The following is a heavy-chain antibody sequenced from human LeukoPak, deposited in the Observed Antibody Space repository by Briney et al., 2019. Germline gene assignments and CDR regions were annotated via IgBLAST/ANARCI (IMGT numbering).Heavy chain of an antibody. J-gene: IGHJ4*02. V-gene: IGHV4-61*01. D-gene: IGHD4-17*01. CDR1: GVSVSSAIYY. CDR2: IHYSGST. CDR3: ASLTTVTQGYFDS. Sequence: SETLSLTCTVSGVSVSSAIYYWSWIRQPPGKGLEWIGYIHYSGSTNYNPSLKSRLTISLDAPNNRFSLKLTSVTAADTAVYYCASLTTVTQGYFDSWGQGTLVTVSS.